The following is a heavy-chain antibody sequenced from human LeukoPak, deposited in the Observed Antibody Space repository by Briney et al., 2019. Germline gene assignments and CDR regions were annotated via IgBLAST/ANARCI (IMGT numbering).Heavy chain of an antibody. D-gene: IGHD5-24*01. Sequence: SETLSLTCTVSGGSIIDQRWTWIRQPAGKGLEWIGRIHSSGYTDYNPSLKSRATMLVDTSKNQLSLKLNSVTAADTAVYYCARARRRDGYQGAFDFWGQGTLVAVSS. J-gene: IGHJ4*02. V-gene: IGHV4-4*07. CDR1: GGSIIDQR. CDR3: ARARRRDGYQGAFDF. CDR2: IHSSGYT.